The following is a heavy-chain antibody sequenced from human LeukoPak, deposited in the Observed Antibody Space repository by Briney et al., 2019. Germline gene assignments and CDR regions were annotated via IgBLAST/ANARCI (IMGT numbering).Heavy chain of an antibody. J-gene: IGHJ3*02. V-gene: IGHV4-4*02. D-gene: IGHD3-10*01. Sequence: SETPFLICADSGGSISSSNWWSWVRQPPGKGLEWIGEIYHSGSTNYNPSLKSRVTISVDKSKNQFSLKLSSVTAADTAVYYCARGSGIEAFDIWGQGTMVTVSS. CDR1: GGSISSSNW. CDR2: IYHSGST. CDR3: ARGSGIEAFDI.